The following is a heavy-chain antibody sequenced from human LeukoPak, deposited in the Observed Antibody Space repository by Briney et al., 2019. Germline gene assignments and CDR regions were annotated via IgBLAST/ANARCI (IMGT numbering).Heavy chain of an antibody. CDR1: GDSVSGNSAA. D-gene: IGHD2-2*01. V-gene: IGHV6-1*01. CDR2: TYYRSKWYN. CDR3: AREPACSTSCYERRYNWFDP. Sequence: SQTLSLTCAISGDSVSGNSAAWNWIRQSPSRSLEWLGRTYYRSKWYNDYAVSVKSRITINPDTSKNQFSLQLNSVTPEDTAVYYCAREPACSTSCYERRYNWFDPWGQGTLVTVSS. J-gene: IGHJ5*02.